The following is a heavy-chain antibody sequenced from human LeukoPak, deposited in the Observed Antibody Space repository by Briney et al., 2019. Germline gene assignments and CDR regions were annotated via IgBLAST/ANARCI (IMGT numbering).Heavy chain of an antibody. CDR2: IKEDESEK. Sequence: GGSLRLSCAASGFTFDDYGMSWVRQAPGKGLEWVANIKEDESEKDYVDSVKGRFTISRDNAKNSLYLQMSSLRAEDTAVYYCATYSGAHHKTFDSWGQGTLVTVSS. D-gene: IGHD1-26*01. CDR3: ATYSGAHHKTFDS. V-gene: IGHV3-7*03. CDR1: GFTFDDYG. J-gene: IGHJ4*02.